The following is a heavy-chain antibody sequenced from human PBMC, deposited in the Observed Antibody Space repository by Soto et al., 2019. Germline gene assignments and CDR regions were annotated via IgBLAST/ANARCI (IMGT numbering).Heavy chain of an antibody. V-gene: IGHV4-39*01. CDR1: GGSISSSSYY. D-gene: IGHD2-2*01. CDR2: IYYSGST. J-gene: IGHJ5*02. CDR3: ARQGDIVVVPAAMSRNWFDP. Sequence: SETLSLTCTVSGGSISSSSYYWGWIRQPPGKGLEWIGSIYYSGSTYYNPSLKSRVTISVDTSKNQFSLKLSSVTAADTAVYYCARQGDIVVVPAAMSRNWFDPWGQGTLVTVS.